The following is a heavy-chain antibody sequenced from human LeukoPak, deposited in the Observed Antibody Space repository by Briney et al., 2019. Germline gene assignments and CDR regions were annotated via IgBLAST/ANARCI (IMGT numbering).Heavy chain of an antibody. CDR2: IYHSGST. CDR1: GGSISSGGYY. CDR3: ARGPRDYVDY. J-gene: IGHJ4*02. Sequence: KPSETLSLTCTVSGGSISSGGYYWSWIRQPPGKGLEWIGYIYHSGSTYYNPSLKSRVTISVDRSKNQFSLKLSSVTAADTAVYYCARGPRDYVDYWGQGTLVTVSS. V-gene: IGHV4-30-2*01.